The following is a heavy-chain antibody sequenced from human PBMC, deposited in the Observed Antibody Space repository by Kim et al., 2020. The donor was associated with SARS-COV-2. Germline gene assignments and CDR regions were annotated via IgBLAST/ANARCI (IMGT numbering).Heavy chain of an antibody. D-gene: IGHD3-10*01. CDR2: ISYDGSNK. J-gene: IGHJ5*02. Sequence: GGSLRLSCAASGFTFSSYGMHWVRQAPGKGLEWVAVISYDGSNKYYADSVKGRFTISRDNSKNTLYLQMNSLRAEDTAVYYCAKDGSGSFHPPTNWFDPWGQGTLVTVSS. CDR1: GFTFSSYG. V-gene: IGHV3-30*18. CDR3: AKDGSGSFHPPTNWFDP.